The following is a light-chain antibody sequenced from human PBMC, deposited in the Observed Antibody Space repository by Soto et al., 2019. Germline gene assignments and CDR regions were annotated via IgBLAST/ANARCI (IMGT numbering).Light chain of an antibody. J-gene: IGLJ1*01. CDR3: CSYAGSSYV. CDR1: SSDIGTYNL. CDR2: EVS. Sequence: QSVLTQSASVSGSPGQSITISCTGTSSDIGTYNLVSWYQQHPGKAPKLMIYEVSKRPSGVSDRFSGSKSGNTASLTISGLQVEDEADYYCCSYAGSSYVFGAGPKVTVL. V-gene: IGLV2-23*02.